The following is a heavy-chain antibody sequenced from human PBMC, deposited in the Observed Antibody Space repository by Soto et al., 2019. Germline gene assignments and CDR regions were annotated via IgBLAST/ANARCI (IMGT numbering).Heavy chain of an antibody. Sequence: ASVKVSCKASGFTFTSSAVQWVRQARGQRLEWIGWIVVGSGNTNYAQKFQERVTITRDMSTSTAYMELNSLRAEDTAMYYCARVTTTLVDHFDYWGQGTPVTVSS. CDR1: GFTFTSSA. CDR2: IVVGSGNT. CDR3: ARVTTTLVDHFDY. D-gene: IGHD4-17*01. J-gene: IGHJ4*02. V-gene: IGHV1-58*01.